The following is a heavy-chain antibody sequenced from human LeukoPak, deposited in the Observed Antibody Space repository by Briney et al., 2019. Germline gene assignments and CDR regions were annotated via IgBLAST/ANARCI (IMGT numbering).Heavy chain of an antibody. D-gene: IGHD1-1*01. CDR2: ISYDGSNK. J-gene: IGHJ4*02. CDR3: ARRGTLAPYYYFED. V-gene: IGHV3-30*03. Sequence: GGSLRLSCAASGFTFRSYGMHWVRQAPGKGLEWVAVISYDGSNKYYADSVKGRFTISRDNPKNTLYLQMNSLIPEDTAVYYCARRGTLAPYYYFEDWGQGTLVTVSS. CDR1: GFTFRSYG.